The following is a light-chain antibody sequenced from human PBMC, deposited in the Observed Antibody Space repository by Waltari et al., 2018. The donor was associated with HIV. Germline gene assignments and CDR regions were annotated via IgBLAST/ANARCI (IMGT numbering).Light chain of an antibody. V-gene: IGKV3-15*01. J-gene: IGKJ2*03. CDR3: QQFENWPSYS. CDR2: RSR. Sequence: EIILTQSPAILSASPGDRVTLTCRASQGIGTNLAWYQQRPGQAPRLLLARSRSLARGVPSRFSGSGSGTHFILTISSLQSDDFAVYYCQQFENWPSYSFGQGTMLE. CDR1: QGIGTN.